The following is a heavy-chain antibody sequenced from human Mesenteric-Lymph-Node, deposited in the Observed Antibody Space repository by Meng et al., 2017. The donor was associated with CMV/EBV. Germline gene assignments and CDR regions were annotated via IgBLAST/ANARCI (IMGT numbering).Heavy chain of an antibody. Sequence: GGSLRLSCEASGFSFSDYSMNWVRQAPGKGLEWVSSITSRSTYIYNADSVKGRFTISRDNAKDSLYLQMNSLRVEDTAVYYCARDHWMYSSTGYYYYGMDVWGQGTTVTVSS. CDR3: ARDHWMYSSTGYYYYGMDV. CDR2: ITSRSTYI. J-gene: IGHJ6*02. CDR1: GFSFSDYS. D-gene: IGHD6-19*01. V-gene: IGHV3-21*04.